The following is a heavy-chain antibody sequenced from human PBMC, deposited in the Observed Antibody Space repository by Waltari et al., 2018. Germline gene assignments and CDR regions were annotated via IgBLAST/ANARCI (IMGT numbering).Heavy chain of an antibody. CDR3: AKGNSAWYADY. D-gene: IGHD6-19*01. Sequence: EVQLVESGGGLVQPGRSLRLSCAASGFNFEVYAMHWVRQAPGKGLEWVSSISSNGGSIGDADSVRGRFTISRDNAKSSLYLEMNSLRGEDTALYYCAKGNSAWYADYWGQGTLVTVSS. J-gene: IGHJ4*02. CDR1: GFNFEVYA. CDR2: ISSNGGSI. V-gene: IGHV3-9*01.